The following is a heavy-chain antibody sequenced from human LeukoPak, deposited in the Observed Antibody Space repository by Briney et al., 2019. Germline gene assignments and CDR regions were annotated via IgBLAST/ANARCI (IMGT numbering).Heavy chain of an antibody. J-gene: IGHJ6*02. CDR3: ARVNGYNCMDV. D-gene: IGHD5-24*01. Sequence: GGSLRLSYAASGFTFSSYWMHWVRQAPGKGLVWVSRINSDGSSTSYADSVKGRFTISRDNAKNTLYLQMNSLRAEDTAVYYCARVNGYNCMDVWGQGTSVTVSS. V-gene: IGHV3-74*01. CDR1: GFTFSSYW. CDR2: INSDGSST.